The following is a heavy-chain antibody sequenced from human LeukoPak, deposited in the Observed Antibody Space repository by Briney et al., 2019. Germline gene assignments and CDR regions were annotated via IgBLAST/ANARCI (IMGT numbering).Heavy chain of an antibody. CDR2: ISAYNGNT. CDR3: ARAWVVVAHNWFDP. CDR1: GYTFTGYY. V-gene: IGHV1-18*04. D-gene: IGHD2-15*01. J-gene: IGHJ5*02. Sequence: ASVKVSCKASGYTFTGYYMHWVRQAPGQGLEWMGWISAYNGNTNYAQKLQGRVTMTTDTSTSTAYMELRSLRSDDTAVYYCARAWVVVAHNWFDPWGQGTLVTVSS.